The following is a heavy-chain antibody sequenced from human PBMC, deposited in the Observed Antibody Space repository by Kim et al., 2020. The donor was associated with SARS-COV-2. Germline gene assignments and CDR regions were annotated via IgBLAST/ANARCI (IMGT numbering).Heavy chain of an antibody. J-gene: IGHJ3*02. D-gene: IGHD2-2*01. V-gene: IGHV3-11*01. CDR1: GFTFSGYY. Sequence: GGSLRLSCAASGFTFSGYYMTWIRQAPGKGLEWISSISTGNTVYYADSVKGRFTISRDNANKSLYLQLNSLRVEDTAVYYCARDPASQSSFDIWGHGTIVTVSS. CDR3: ARDPASQSSFDI. CDR2: ISTGNTV.